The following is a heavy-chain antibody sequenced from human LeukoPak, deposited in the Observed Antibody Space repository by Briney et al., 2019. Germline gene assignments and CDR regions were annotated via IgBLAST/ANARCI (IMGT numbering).Heavy chain of an antibody. Sequence: GGSLRLSYAPSGFTFSSYAMSWVRQAPGKGLEWVAVISGGGSGTYYADSVRGRFTISRDNSKNTGYLQMNSLRAEDTAIYYCAKAVGSSGYFSRDAFDIWGQGTMVTVSS. CDR3: AKAVGSSGYFSRDAFDI. J-gene: IGHJ3*02. CDR2: ISGGGSGT. CDR1: GFTFSSYA. V-gene: IGHV3-23*01. D-gene: IGHD3-22*01.